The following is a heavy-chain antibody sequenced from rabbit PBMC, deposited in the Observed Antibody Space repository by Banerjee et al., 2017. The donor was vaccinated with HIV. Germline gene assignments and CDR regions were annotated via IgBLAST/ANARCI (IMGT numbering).Heavy chain of an antibody. CDR2: IYTGDGNT. V-gene: IGHV1S45*01. CDR1: GFSFSGNYY. Sequence: QEQLEESGGDLVKPGASLTLTCTASGFSFSGNYYMCWVRQAPGKGLEWIACIYTGDGNTYYASWAKGRFTISKTSSTTVTLRVTSLTAADTATYFCARDVAGYSVPFNLWGPGTL. D-gene: IGHD7-1*01. J-gene: IGHJ4*01. CDR3: ARDVAGYSVPFNL.